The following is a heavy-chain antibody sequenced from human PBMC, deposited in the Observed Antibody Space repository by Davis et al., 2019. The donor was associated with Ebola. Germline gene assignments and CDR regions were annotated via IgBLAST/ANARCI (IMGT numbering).Heavy chain of an antibody. Sequence: ASVKVSCKASGYTFTSYGISWVRQAPGQGLEWMGIINPSGGSTSYAQKFQGRVTMTRDTSTSTVYMELSSLRSEDTAVYYCVREIFGHFDYWGQGTLVTVSS. J-gene: IGHJ4*02. CDR3: VREIFGHFDY. D-gene: IGHD3-9*01. V-gene: IGHV1-46*01. CDR2: INPSGGST. CDR1: GYTFTSYG.